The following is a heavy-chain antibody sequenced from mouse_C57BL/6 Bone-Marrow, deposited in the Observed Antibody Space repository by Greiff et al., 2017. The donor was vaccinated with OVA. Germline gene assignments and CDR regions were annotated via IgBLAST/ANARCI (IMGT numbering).Heavy chain of an antibody. J-gene: IGHJ1*03. V-gene: IGHV1-26*01. Sequence: EVQLQQSGPELVKPGASVKISCKASGYTFTDYYMNWVKQSHGKSLEWIGDINPNNGGTSYNQKFKGKATLTVDKSSSTAYMELRSLTSEDSAVYYCARSTSGESYFYWYFDVWGTGTTVTVSS. CDR2: INPNNGGT. CDR3: ARSTSGESYFYWYFDV. CDR1: GYTFTDYY. D-gene: IGHD2-12*01.